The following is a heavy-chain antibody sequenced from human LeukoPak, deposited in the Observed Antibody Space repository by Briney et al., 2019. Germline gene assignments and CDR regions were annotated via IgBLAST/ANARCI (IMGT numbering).Heavy chain of an antibody. V-gene: IGHV3-30-3*01. CDR2: ISYDGSNK. D-gene: IGHD6-19*01. CDR1: GFTFSSYA. CDR3: ARERLAVAGRNWFDP. Sequence: PGGSLRLSCAASGFTFSSYAMHWVRQAPGKGLEWVAVISYDGSNKYYADSVKGRFTISRDNSKNTLYLQMNSPRAEDTAVYYCARERLAVAGRNWFDPWGQGTLVTVSS. J-gene: IGHJ5*02.